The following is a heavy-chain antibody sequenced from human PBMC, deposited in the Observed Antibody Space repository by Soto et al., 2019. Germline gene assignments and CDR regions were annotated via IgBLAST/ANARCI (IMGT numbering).Heavy chain of an antibody. CDR3: SRGILV. Sequence: QVQLQESGPGLVKPSQTLSLTCTVSGGSINSGGSCWSWTGQHQGKGLDWIGCISYGGNTSYTPSLQSRATISVATSKHLFSLTLTSVTAADTAVSYCSRGILVWGQGALITVSS. CDR2: ISYGGNT. J-gene: IGHJ4*02. V-gene: IGHV4-31*03. CDR1: GGSINSGGSC. D-gene: IGHD3-10*01.